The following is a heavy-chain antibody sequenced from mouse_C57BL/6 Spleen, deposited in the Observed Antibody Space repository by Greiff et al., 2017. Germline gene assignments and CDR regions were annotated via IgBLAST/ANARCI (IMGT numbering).Heavy chain of an antibody. J-gene: IGHJ3*01. V-gene: IGHV5-4*01. CDR1: GFTFSSYA. CDR3: ARGCCSSSVAWFAY. D-gene: IGHD1-1*01. CDR2: ISDGGSYT. Sequence: EVQLVESGGGLVKPGGSLKLSCAASGFTFSSYAMSWVRQTPEKRLEWVATISDGGSYTYYPDNVKGRFTISKDNANNDLYLQMSHLKSEDTAVYYCARGCCSSSVAWFAYWGQGTLVTVSA.